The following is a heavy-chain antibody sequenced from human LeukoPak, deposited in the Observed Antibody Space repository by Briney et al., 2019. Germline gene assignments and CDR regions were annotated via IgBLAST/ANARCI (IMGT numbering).Heavy chain of an antibody. CDR3: ARDIYTTELDIVVVPAAILDYYYGMDV. V-gene: IGHV1-18*01. D-gene: IGHD2-2*01. J-gene: IGHJ6*02. CDR2: ISAYNGNT. Sequence: ASVKVSCKASGYTFTSYGISWVRQAPGQGLEWMGWISAYNGNTNYAQKLQGRVTMTTDTSTSTAYMELRSLRSDDTAVYYCARDIYTTELDIVVVPAAILDYYYGMDVWGQGTTVTVSS. CDR1: GYTFTSYG.